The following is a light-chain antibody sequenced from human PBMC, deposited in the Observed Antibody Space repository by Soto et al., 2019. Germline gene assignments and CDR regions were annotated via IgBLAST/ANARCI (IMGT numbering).Light chain of an antibody. Sequence: EIVLTQSPGTLSLSPGERATLSCRASQIIGNYLAWFQQKPGQAPRLLIYGASSRATGIPDRFSGSGSVTDFILTISRLEPEDFAVYYCQHYAGSPWTFGQGTKVDIK. CDR3: QHYAGSPWT. CDR2: GAS. V-gene: IGKV3-20*01. J-gene: IGKJ1*01. CDR1: QIIGNY.